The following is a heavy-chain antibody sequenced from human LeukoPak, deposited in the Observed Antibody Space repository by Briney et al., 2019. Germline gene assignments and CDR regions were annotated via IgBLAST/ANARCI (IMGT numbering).Heavy chain of an antibody. Sequence: SGGSLRLSCAASGFSFSGYAMSWVRQAPGKGLEWVSAISGSGGTTNYADSVKGRFTISRDNSKDTLYLQMDSLRAEDTAVYYCAKVGSSMSFYYYYGMDVWGQGTTVTVSS. V-gene: IGHV3-23*01. D-gene: IGHD6-13*01. CDR3: AKVGSSMSFYYYYGMDV. J-gene: IGHJ6*02. CDR1: GFSFSGYA. CDR2: ISGSGGTT.